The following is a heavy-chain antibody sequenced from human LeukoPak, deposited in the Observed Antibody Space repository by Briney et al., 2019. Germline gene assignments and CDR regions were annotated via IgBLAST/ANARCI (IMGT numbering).Heavy chain of an antibody. V-gene: IGHV3-53*01. Sequence: TGGSLRLSCAASGFTVSSNYMSWVRQAPGKGLEWVSVIYSGGSTYYADSVKGRFTISRDNSKNTLYLQMNSLRAEDTAVYYCARDIYYDSSGYSRTDYWGQGTLVTVSS. J-gene: IGHJ4*02. CDR2: IYSGGST. CDR1: GFTVSSNY. CDR3: ARDIYYDSSGYSRTDY. D-gene: IGHD3-22*01.